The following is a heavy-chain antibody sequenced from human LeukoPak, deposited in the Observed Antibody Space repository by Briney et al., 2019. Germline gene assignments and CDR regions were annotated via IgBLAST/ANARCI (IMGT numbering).Heavy chain of an antibody. Sequence: ASVKVSCKASGYTFSGYYMHWVRQAPGQGLEWMGWINPNSGGTDYAQKFQGRVTMTRDTSINTAYMELSRLRSDDTAVYYCASGDRVTMLRGGNIGYFDYWGQGILVTVSS. J-gene: IGHJ4*02. CDR1: GYTFSGYY. D-gene: IGHD3-10*01. CDR2: INPNSGGT. CDR3: ASGDRVTMLRGGNIGYFDY. V-gene: IGHV1-2*02.